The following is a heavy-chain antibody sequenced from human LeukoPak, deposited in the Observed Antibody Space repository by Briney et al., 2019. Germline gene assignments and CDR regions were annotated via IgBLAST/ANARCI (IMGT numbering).Heavy chain of an antibody. Sequence: SETLSLTCTVSGGSISSYYWSWIRQPPGKGLEWIGSIYHSGSTYYNPSLKSRVTISVDTSKNQFSLKLSSVTAADTAVYYCARIEDYDILTGNYYFDYWGQGTLVTVSS. D-gene: IGHD3-9*01. CDR2: IYHSGST. CDR3: ARIEDYDILTGNYYFDY. V-gene: IGHV4-59*08. J-gene: IGHJ4*02. CDR1: GGSISSYY.